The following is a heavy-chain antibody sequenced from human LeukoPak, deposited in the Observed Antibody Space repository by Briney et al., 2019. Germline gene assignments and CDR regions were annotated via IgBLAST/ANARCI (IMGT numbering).Heavy chain of an antibody. CDR3: ARHRKSIAVAPATMGRSYYYYMDV. J-gene: IGHJ6*03. CDR1: GYSFTSYW. D-gene: IGHD2-2*01. V-gene: IGHV5-51*01. Sequence: GESLQISCKGSGYSFTSYWIGWVRQMPGKGLEWMGVIYPADSDTTYSPSFQGQVTISTDKSISTAYLQWSSLKATDTAIYYCARHRKSIAVAPATMGRSYYYYMDVWGKGTTVTVSS. CDR2: IYPADSDT.